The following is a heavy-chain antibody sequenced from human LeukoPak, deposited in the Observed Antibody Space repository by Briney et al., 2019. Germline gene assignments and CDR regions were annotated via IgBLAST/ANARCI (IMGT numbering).Heavy chain of an antibody. CDR2: IYANGGT. CDR1: GGSISGYY. Sequence: SETLSLTCTVCGGSISGYYWNWIRQSAGKGLEWIGRIYANGGTNYNPSLRSRVSMSVDTSKNQFSLKLTSVTAADTAIYYCARDFTRNSYAVAEFFHPWGQGTLVSVSS. D-gene: IGHD5-18*01. J-gene: IGHJ1*01. CDR3: ARDFTRNSYAVAEFFHP. V-gene: IGHV4-4*07.